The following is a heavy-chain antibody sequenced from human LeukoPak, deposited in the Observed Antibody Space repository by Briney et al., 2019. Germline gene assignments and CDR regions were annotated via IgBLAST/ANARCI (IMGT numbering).Heavy chain of an antibody. Sequence: ASVNVSCKASGYTFTGYYMHWVRQAPGQGLEWMGRINPNSGGTNYAQQFQGRVTMTRDTSISTAYMELSRLRSDDTAVYYSASGGNYGDYATWGQGTLVTVSS. CDR1: GYTFTGYY. V-gene: IGHV1-2*06. J-gene: IGHJ5*02. D-gene: IGHD4-17*01. CDR3: ASGGNYGDYAT. CDR2: INPNSGGT.